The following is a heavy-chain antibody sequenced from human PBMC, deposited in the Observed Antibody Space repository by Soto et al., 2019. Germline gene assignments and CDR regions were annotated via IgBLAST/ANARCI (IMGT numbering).Heavy chain of an antibody. D-gene: IGHD1-1*01. CDR1: GGSISSGGHY. CDR3: AREKATGTAPLDY. CDR2: IYSTGTT. J-gene: IGHJ4*02. V-gene: IGHV4-31*03. Sequence: PSETLSLTCTVSGGSISSGGHYWSWIRQFSGKGLEWIGYIYSTGTTNYSPSLKGRLTISVDTSKNQFSLKLNSVTAADTAIYYCAREKATGTAPLDYWGQGILVTVSS.